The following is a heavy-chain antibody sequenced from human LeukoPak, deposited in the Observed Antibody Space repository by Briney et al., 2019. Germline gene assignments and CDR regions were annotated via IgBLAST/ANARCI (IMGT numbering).Heavy chain of an antibody. CDR2: IRSKAYGGTT. Sequence: SGGSLRLSCAASGFTFSNAWMSWVRQAPGKGLEWVGFIRSKAYGGTTEYAASVKGRFTISRDDSKSIAYLQMNSLKTEDTAVYYCTRDIGLFIADFDYWGQGTLVTVSS. J-gene: IGHJ4*02. D-gene: IGHD3-16*02. V-gene: IGHV3-49*04. CDR1: GFTFSNAW. CDR3: TRDIGLFIADFDY.